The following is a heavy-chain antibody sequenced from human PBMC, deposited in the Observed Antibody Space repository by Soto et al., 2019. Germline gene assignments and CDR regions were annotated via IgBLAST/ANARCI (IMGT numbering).Heavy chain of an antibody. CDR3: ARQVGSSYYSPRYYGMDV. Sequence: PGESLKISCKGSGYSFTSYWIVWVRQMPGKGLEWMGVVDPNDSDTRYSPSFEGQVTISADKSITTAYLQWSSLKASDTAMYYCARQVGSSYYSPRYYGMDVWGQGTTVTVSS. D-gene: IGHD1-26*01. CDR2: VDPNDSDT. V-gene: IGHV5-51*01. J-gene: IGHJ6*02. CDR1: GYSFTSYW.